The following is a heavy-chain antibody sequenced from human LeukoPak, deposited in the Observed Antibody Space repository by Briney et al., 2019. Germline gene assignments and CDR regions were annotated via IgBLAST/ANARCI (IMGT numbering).Heavy chain of an antibody. CDR3: ASHQLRASYYYYYYMDV. CDR2: IKQDGSEK. Sequence: GGSLRLSCAASGFTFSSYWMSWVRQAPGKGLEWVANIKQDGSEKYYVDSVKGRFTISRDNAKNSLYLQMNSLRAEDTAVYYCASHQLRASYYYYYYMDVWGEGTTVTVSS. V-gene: IGHV3-7*01. D-gene: IGHD2-2*01. J-gene: IGHJ6*03. CDR1: GFTFSSYW.